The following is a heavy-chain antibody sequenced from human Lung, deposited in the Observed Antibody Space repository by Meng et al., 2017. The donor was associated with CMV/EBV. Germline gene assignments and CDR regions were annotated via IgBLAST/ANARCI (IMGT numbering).Heavy chain of an antibody. CDR1: GGSFRSGDYS. CDR3: ARFEGPGEGVDY. V-gene: IGHV4-30-2*01. J-gene: IGHJ4*02. CDR2: IFRTGTT. D-gene: IGHD2-21*01. Sequence: SVSGGSFRSGDYSSSWIRQPPGKGLEWIGYIFRTGTTYYNPSLKSRVTLSVDRSNNQFYLKLTAVTAADTAIYYCARFEGPGEGVDYWGQGTLVTVSS.